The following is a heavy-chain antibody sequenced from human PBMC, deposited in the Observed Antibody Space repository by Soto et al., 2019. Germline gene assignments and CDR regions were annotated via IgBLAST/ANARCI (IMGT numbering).Heavy chain of an antibody. CDR2: INHVGGT. J-gene: IGHJ5*02. CDR3: VRIRYQLPSSVLWLDP. CDR1: DGFLSESY. Sequence: PSETLSVTCAVYDGFLSESYWSWMRQPPGKGLEWIGEINHVGGTNYNPSLKSRVTMSVDTSQIQFSLRLISVTAADTAMYFCVRIRYQLPSSVLWLDPWAQGTPGTVS. V-gene: IGHV4-34*01. D-gene: IGHD3-16*01.